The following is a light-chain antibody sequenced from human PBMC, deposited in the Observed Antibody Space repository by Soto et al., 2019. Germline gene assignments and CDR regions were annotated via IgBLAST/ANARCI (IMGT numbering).Light chain of an antibody. CDR1: QDIRSS. CDR3: QKASSWPLT. Sequence: EIVMTQSPATLSVSPGERVTLSCRASQDIRSSLAWYQQKPGQAPRLLIYGASIRATGVPATFSGSGSGTEFTLSISSLQSEHLAVYYCQKASSWPLTFGGGTKVDI. J-gene: IGKJ4*01. CDR2: GAS. V-gene: IGKV3-15*01.